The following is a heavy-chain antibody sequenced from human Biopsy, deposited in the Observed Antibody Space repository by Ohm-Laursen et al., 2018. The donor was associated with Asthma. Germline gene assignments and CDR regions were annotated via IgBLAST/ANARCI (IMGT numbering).Heavy chain of an antibody. J-gene: IGHJ5*02. D-gene: IGHD7-27*01. CDR3: ARVQKSPGDRWFDP. Sequence: VASVKVSCKASGYTFSNYAISRVRQAPGQGLEWMGWISGYNGDTKFAQNVKGRLSLTTDTSTSTAYMELRSLTSDDTAVYYCARVQKSPGDRWFDPWGQGTLVTVSS. CDR1: GYTFSNYA. V-gene: IGHV1-18*04. CDR2: ISGYNGDT.